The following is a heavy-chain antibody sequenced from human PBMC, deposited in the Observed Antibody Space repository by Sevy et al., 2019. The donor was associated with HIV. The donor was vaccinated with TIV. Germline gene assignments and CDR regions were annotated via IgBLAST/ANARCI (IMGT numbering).Heavy chain of an antibody. CDR3: ARLAAAGTIYYYYYMDV. J-gene: IGHJ6*03. CDR2: INWNGGST. V-gene: IGHV3-20*04. D-gene: IGHD6-13*01. Sequence: GGSLRLSCAASGFTFDDYGMSWVRQAPGKGLKWVSGINWNGGSTGYADSVNGRFTISRDNAKNSLYLQMNSLRAEDTALYYCARLAAAGTIYYYYYMDVWGKGTTVTVSS. CDR1: GFTFDDYG.